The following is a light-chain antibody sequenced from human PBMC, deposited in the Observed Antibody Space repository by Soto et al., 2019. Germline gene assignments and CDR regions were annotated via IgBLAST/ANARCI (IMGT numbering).Light chain of an antibody. CDR1: GSSIGTNT. Sequence: QSVLTQPPSASGTPGQRVTISCSGSGSSIGTNTVNWYRQLPGTAPKLLIYGDNQRPSGVPDRFSGSKSGTSASLAISGLQSADEAEYYCAAWDGRLNNVLFGGGTKLTVL. J-gene: IGLJ2*01. CDR2: GDN. V-gene: IGLV1-44*01. CDR3: AAWDGRLNNVL.